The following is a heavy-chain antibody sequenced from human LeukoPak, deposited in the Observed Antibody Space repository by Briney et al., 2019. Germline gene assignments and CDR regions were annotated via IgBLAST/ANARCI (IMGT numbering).Heavy chain of an antibody. J-gene: IGHJ4*02. V-gene: IGHV4-34*01. Sequence: PSETLSLTCAVYGGFFNGYYWSWIRQPPGKGLEWIGEINHSGSTNYNPSLKSRVTISVDTSKNQFSLKLSSVTAADTAVYYCARGRNGSITMVRGVIIPDLDYWGQGTLVTVSS. D-gene: IGHD3-10*01. CDR1: GGFFNGYY. CDR3: ARGRNGSITMVRGVIIPDLDY. CDR2: INHSGST.